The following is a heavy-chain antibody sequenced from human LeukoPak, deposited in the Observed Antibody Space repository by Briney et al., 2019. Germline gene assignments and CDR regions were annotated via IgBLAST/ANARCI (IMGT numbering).Heavy chain of an antibody. CDR1: GGSISSSSYY. V-gene: IGHV4-39*07. Sequence: SVTLSLTCTVSGGSISSSSYYWGWIRQPPGNGLEWIGSIYYSGSTYYNPSLKSRVTISVDTSKNQFSLKLSSVTAADTAVYYCARASMSQGGASHDAFDIWGQGTMVTVSS. J-gene: IGHJ3*02. CDR2: IYYSGST. D-gene: IGHD1-26*01. CDR3: ARASMSQGGASHDAFDI.